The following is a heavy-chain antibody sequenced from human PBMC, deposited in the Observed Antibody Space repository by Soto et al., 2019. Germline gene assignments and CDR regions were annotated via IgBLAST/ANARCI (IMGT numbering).Heavy chain of an antibody. V-gene: IGHV3-33*01. D-gene: IGHD5-18*01. CDR1: GFTFSNYG. Sequence: QVQLVESGGGVVQPGRSLRLSCAASGFTFSNYGMHWVRQAPGKGLEWVAVIWYDGSNKYYADSVKGRFTISRDNSKNTLYLQMNSLRAEDTAVYYCARGGDTAMTSFDYWGQGTLVTASS. CDR3: ARGGDTAMTSFDY. CDR2: IWYDGSNK. J-gene: IGHJ4*02.